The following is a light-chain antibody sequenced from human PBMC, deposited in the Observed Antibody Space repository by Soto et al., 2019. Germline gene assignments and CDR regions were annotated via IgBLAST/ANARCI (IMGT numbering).Light chain of an antibody. Sequence: IQMTDSPASLSASVLYRVTITLRSSQSIISYLNWYQQKPGKAPKLLIYASSSLQSGVASRFSGSGSGTEFTLIISGLQPDDSATYYCQQYTNTNNPWMFGQGTKVDIK. CDR2: ASS. J-gene: IGKJ1*01. CDR3: QQYTNTNNPWM. V-gene: IGKV1-39*01. CDR1: QSIISY.